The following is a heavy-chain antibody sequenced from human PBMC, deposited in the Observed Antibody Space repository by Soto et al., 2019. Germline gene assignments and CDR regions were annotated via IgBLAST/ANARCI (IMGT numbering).Heavy chain of an antibody. CDR1: GGSISSGDYY. D-gene: IGHD2-2*01. V-gene: IGHV4-30-4*01. J-gene: IGHJ4*02. Sequence: QVQLQESGPGLVKPSQTLSLTCTVSGGSISSGDYYWSWIRQPPGKGLEWIGYIYYSGSTYYNPSLKSRVNISVDTSKNQFALKLSSVTAADTAVYYCARGYCSSTSCYAGWSNFDYWGQGTLVTVSS. CDR3: ARGYCSSTSCYAGWSNFDY. CDR2: IYYSGST.